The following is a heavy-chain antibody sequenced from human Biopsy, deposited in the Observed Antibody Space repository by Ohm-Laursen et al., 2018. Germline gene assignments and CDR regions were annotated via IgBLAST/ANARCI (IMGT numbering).Heavy chain of an antibody. Sequence: SQTLSLTCPVYGGSFNGYFWSWIRQHPGKGLEWIGCIYYSGETYYKPSLKSRVSMSVDTSKNQFSLKLTSVTAADTAVYYCATDRGGYKYFYGMDVWGQGTTVTVSS. CDR3: ATDRGGYKYFYGMDV. CDR2: IYYSGET. CDR1: GGSFNGYF. D-gene: IGHD3-22*01. J-gene: IGHJ6*02. V-gene: IGHV4-31*03.